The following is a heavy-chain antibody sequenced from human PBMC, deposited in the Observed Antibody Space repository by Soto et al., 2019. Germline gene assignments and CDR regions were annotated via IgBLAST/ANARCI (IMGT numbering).Heavy chain of an antibody. V-gene: IGHV3-74*01. D-gene: IGHD3-10*01. CDR3: ARDSPLVRGVGFDY. CDR1: GFTIRNYW. J-gene: IGHJ4*02. CDR2: INGDGST. Sequence: EVQLVESGGGLVQPGGSLRLSCAASGFTIRNYWMHWVCQVPGKGLVWVSRINGDGSTNYADSVKGRFTISSDNAKNTLYLQMNTLRVEDTAVYYCARDSPLVRGVGFDYWGPGTLVTVSS.